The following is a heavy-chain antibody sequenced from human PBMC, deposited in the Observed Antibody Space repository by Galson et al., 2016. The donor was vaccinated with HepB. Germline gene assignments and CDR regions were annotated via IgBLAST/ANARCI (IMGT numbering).Heavy chain of an antibody. CDR2: TYYRSKWYN. J-gene: IGHJ5*02. CDR3: ARVRCSTFRCQNWFDP. Sequence: CAISGDSVSSDSAAWTWIRQSPLRGLEWLGRTYYRSKWYNDYAMSVKSRISIHPDTSKNQFSLQLNSVTPEDTAVYDCARVRCSTFRCQNWFDPWGQGTLVTVSS. CDR1: GDSVSSDSAA. V-gene: IGHV6-1*01. D-gene: IGHD2/OR15-2a*01.